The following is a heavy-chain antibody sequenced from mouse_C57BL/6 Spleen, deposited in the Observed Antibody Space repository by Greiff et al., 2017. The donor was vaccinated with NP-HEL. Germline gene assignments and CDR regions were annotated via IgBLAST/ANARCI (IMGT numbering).Heavy chain of an antibody. CDR3: ATYRGVTTVPFAY. CDR2: IDPSDSYT. V-gene: IGHV1-69*01. D-gene: IGHD1-1*01. Sequence: QVQLQQPGAELVMPGASVKLSCKASGYTFTSYWMHWVKQRPGQGLEWIGEIDPSDSYTNYNQKFKGKSTLTVDKSSSTAYMPLSSLTSEDSAVYYCATYRGVTTVPFAYWGQGTLVTVSA. CDR1: GYTFTSYW. J-gene: IGHJ3*01.